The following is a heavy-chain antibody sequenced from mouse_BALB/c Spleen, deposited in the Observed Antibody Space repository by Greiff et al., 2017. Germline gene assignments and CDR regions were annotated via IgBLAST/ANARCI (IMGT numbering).Heavy chain of an antibody. CDR1: GFTFSSFG. CDR3: ARDDGYSLDY. CDR2: ISSGSSTI. V-gene: IGHV5-17*02. D-gene: IGHD2-3*01. Sequence: EVQLVESGGGLVQPGGSRKLSCAASGFTFSSFGMHWVRQAPEKGLEWVAYISSGSSTIYYADTVKGRFTISRDNPKNTLFLQMTSLRSEDTAMYYCARDDGYSLDYWGQGTTLTVSS. J-gene: IGHJ2*01.